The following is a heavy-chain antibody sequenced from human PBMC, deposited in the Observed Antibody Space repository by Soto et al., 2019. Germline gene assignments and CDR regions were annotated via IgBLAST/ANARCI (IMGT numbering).Heavy chain of an antibody. D-gene: IGHD4-17*01. J-gene: IGHJ4*02. Sequence: SVKVSCKASGGTYNSYAIAWVRQAPGQGLEWMGGITPIFGTAKYAQRFQGRVTLIADESTTTAYMELSSLRSEDTAVYYCARQATLTTSFDYWGQGTLVTVSS. CDR1: GGTYNSYA. V-gene: IGHV1-69*13. CDR3: ARQATLTTSFDY. CDR2: ITPIFGTA.